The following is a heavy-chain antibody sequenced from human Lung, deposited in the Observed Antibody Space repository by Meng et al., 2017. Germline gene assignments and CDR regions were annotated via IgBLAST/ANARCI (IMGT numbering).Heavy chain of an antibody. Sequence: QLQLQESGPGLVKPWETLSPPCTVSGGSITSSSYHWGWIRQPPGKGLEWIGTIYYRGNTYYNPSLKSRVTISVDTSKNQFSLKVRSVTAADTAVYYCASYGGSFSDYWGQGTLVTVSS. CDR3: ASYGGSFSDY. CDR2: IYYRGNT. D-gene: IGHD1-26*01. V-gene: IGHV4-39*01. J-gene: IGHJ4*02. CDR1: GGSITSSSYH.